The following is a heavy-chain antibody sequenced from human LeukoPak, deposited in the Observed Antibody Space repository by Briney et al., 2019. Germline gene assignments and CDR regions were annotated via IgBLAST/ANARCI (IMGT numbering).Heavy chain of an antibody. CDR1: GFTFSSYG. CDR2: IRYDGSNK. D-gene: IGHD6-13*01. V-gene: IGHV3-30*02. Sequence: PGVSLRLSCSASGFTFSSYGMHWVRQAPGKGLEGVAFIRYDGSNKYYADSVKGRFTISRDNSKNTLYLQMNSLRAEDTAVYYCAKEGYSSSWPYWAFDYWGQGTLVTVSS. CDR3: AKEGYSSSWPYWAFDY. J-gene: IGHJ4*02.